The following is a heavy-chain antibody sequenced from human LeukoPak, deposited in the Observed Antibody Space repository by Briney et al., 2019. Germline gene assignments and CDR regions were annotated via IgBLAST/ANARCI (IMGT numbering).Heavy chain of an antibody. Sequence: SETLSLTYTVSGGSISPYFWSWMRQTPGKGLEWIGYISYTGSTNYNPALKSRVTISVDTSKSQFSLQLTSVTAADTAVYYCARDDYRGVTNFDPWGQGTLVTVSS. V-gene: IGHV4-59*01. CDR3: ARDDYRGVTNFDP. CDR1: GGSISPYF. CDR2: ISYTGST. J-gene: IGHJ5*02. D-gene: IGHD3-10*01.